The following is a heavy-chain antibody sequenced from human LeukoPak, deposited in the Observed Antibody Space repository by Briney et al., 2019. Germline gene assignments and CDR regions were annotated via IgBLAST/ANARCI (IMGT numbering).Heavy chain of an antibody. CDR2: IWYGGSNK. Sequence: GGSLRLSCAVSGFTFSSYGMHWVRQAPGKGLEWVAVIWYGGSNKYYADSVKGRFTISRDNSKNTLYLQKNSLRAEDTAVYYCAKDQGASSTVVTPGIDYWGEGTLVTVSS. J-gene: IGHJ4*02. V-gene: IGHV3-33*06. D-gene: IGHD4-23*01. CDR3: AKDQGASSTVVTPGIDY. CDR1: GFTFSSYG.